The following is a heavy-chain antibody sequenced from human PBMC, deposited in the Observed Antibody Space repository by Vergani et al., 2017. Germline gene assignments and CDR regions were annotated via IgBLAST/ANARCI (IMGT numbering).Heavy chain of an antibody. Sequence: EGQLVESGGDWVQRGGSLRLSCAASGFISSSYWMSWVRQAPGKGLEWVANVNQDGSEKYYVDSVRGRFTISRDNAKNLIYLQMNSLRAEDTAVYFCVRVPLIRRGSGKYGINNYHGMDVWGQGTTVIVSS. J-gene: IGHJ6*02. CDR3: VRVPLIRRGSGKYGINNYHGMDV. CDR2: VNQDGSEK. D-gene: IGHD3-10*01. V-gene: IGHV3-7*01. CDR1: GFISSSYW.